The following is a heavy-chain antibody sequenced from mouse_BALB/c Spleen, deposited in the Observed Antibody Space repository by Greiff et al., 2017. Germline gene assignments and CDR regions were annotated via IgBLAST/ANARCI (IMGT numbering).Heavy chain of an antibody. D-gene: IGHD1-1*02. CDR2: ISSGSSTI. V-gene: IGHV5-17*02. J-gene: IGHJ1*01. Sequence: EVMLVESGGGLVQPGGSRKLSCAASGFTFSSFGMHWVRQAPEKGLEWVAYISSGSSTIYYADTVKGRFTISRDNPKNTLFLQMTSLRSEDTAMYYCARSINGLWYFDVWGAGTTVTVSS. CDR1: GFTFSSFG. CDR3: ARSINGLWYFDV.